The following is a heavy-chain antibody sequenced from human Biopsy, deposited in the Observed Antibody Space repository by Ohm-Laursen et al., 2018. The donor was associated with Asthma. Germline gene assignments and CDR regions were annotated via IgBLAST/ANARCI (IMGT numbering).Heavy chain of an antibody. D-gene: IGHD4-17*01. Sequence: SLRLSCSASGFSFSDYYMTWMRQAPGKGLEWVSSISSSGSTKYPAESVQGRFTISRDNAQKSLFLQMNSLRAEDTAVYYCTRTTTVTTTYAMDVWGRGTTVTVSS. J-gene: IGHJ6*02. CDR2: ISSSGSTK. V-gene: IGHV3-11*01. CDR1: GFSFSDYY. CDR3: TRTTTVTTTYAMDV.